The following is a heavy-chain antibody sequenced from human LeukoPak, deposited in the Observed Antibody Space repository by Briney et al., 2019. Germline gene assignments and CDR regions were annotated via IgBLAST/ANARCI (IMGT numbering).Heavy chain of an antibody. D-gene: IGHD6-19*01. V-gene: IGHV3-33*01. Sequence: GSLRLSCAASGFTFSSYGMHWVRQAPGKGLEWVAVIWYDGSNKYYADSVKGRFTISRDNSKNTLYLHMNSLRAEDTAVYYCARGSGWFYFDYWGQGTLVTVSS. CDR2: IWYDGSNK. J-gene: IGHJ4*02. CDR3: ARGSGWFYFDY. CDR1: GFTFSSYG.